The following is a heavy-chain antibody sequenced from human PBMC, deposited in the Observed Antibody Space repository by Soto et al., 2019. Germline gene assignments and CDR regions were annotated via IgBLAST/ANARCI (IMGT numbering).Heavy chain of an antibody. D-gene: IGHD5-12*01. Sequence: QVQLQESGPGLVKPSQTLSLTCTVSGGSISSGGYYWSWIRQHPGKGLEWIGYIYYSGSTYYNPSLKSRVTISVDTSKNQFSLKLSSVTAADTAVYYGARYRVATTRGGAFDIWGQGTMVTVSS. J-gene: IGHJ3*02. V-gene: IGHV4-31*03. CDR2: IYYSGST. CDR3: ARYRVATTRGGAFDI. CDR1: GGSISSGGYY.